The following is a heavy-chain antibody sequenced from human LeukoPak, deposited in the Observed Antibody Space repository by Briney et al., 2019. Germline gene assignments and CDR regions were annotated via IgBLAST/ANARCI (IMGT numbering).Heavy chain of an antibody. D-gene: IGHD6-13*01. CDR1: GFNFSSCN. Sequence: GGSLRLSCAASGFNFSSCNMNWLRQAPGKGLEWISYISTSSRSIYYADSVKGRFTIARDNAKNSLYLQMNSLRVDDTAIYYCAKDDLIAAGDYWGQGTLVTVSS. CDR3: AKDDLIAAGDY. J-gene: IGHJ4*02. V-gene: IGHV3-48*01. CDR2: ISTSSRSI.